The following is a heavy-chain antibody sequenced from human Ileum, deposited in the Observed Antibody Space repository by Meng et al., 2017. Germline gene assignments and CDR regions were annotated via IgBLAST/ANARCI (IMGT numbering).Heavy chain of an antibody. Sequence: QVQLKESGPGLVGPSGTLLLPVTVSGGSISSRFYWSWVRQSPGKGLEWIGQIYLAGSPHYNPSLESRVTISADKSKNQFSLRLTSVTAADTAIFYCVRHGGKYFDSWGQGTLVTVSS. CDR2: IYLAGSP. V-gene: IGHV4-4*02. CDR1: GGSISSRFY. J-gene: IGHJ4*02. D-gene: IGHD2-15*01. CDR3: VRHGGKYFDS.